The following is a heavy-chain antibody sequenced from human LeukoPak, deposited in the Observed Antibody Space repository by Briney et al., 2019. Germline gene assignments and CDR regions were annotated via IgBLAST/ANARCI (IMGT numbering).Heavy chain of an antibody. CDR3: ARDRGYCSGGSCYRWFDP. CDR1: GGSISSDC. V-gene: IGHV4-59*01. D-gene: IGHD2-15*01. Sequence: SETLSLTCTVSGGSISSDCWSWIRQPPGKGLEWIGYIYYSGSTNYNPSLKSRVTISVDTSKNQFSLKLSSVTAADTAVYYCARDRGYCSGGSCYRWFDPWGQGTLVTVSS. CDR2: IYYSGST. J-gene: IGHJ5*02.